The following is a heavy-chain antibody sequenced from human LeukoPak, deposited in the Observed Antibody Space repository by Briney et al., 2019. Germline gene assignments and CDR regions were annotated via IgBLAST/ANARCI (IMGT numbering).Heavy chain of an antibody. CDR1: GFTFSSYE. J-gene: IGHJ4*02. D-gene: IGHD3-3*01. Sequence: GGSLRLXCAASGFTFSSYEMNWVRQAPGKGLESVSYISSSGSTIYYADSVKGRFTISRDNAKNSLYLQMNSLRAEDTAVYYCARYYDFWSGYYRDWGQGTLVTVSS. CDR3: ARYYDFWSGYYRD. V-gene: IGHV3-48*03. CDR2: ISSSGSTI.